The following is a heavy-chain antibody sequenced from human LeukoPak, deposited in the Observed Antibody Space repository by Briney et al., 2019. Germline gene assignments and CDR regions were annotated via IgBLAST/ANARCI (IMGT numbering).Heavy chain of an antibody. CDR3: ARGSYYNENWFDP. CDR1: GYTFTAYY. J-gene: IGHJ5*02. D-gene: IGHD3-10*01. Sequence: GASVKVSCKASGYTFTAYYIHWVRQAPGHGLEWMGWINPNNGGANYVQKFQGRVTMTRDTSISTAYMELSRLRSDDTAVYYCARGSYYNENWFDPWGQGTLVTVSS. V-gene: IGHV1-2*02. CDR2: INPNNGGA.